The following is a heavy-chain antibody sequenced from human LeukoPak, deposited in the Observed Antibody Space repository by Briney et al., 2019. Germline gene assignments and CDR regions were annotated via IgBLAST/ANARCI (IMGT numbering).Heavy chain of an antibody. Sequence: ASVKVSCKASGYTFTSYYMHWVRQAPGQGLEWMGIINPSGGSTSYAQKFQGRVTMTRDTSTSTAYMELRSLRSDDTAVYYCARGPEGGSYFDYWGQGTLVTVSS. CDR2: INPSGGST. CDR1: GYTFTSYY. CDR3: ARGPEGGSYFDY. V-gene: IGHV1-46*01. D-gene: IGHD1-26*01. J-gene: IGHJ4*02.